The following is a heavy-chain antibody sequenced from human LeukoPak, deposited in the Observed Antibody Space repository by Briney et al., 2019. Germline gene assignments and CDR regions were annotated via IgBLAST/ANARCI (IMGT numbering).Heavy chain of an antibody. V-gene: IGHV3-23*01. CDR3: AKVKDFWSGYQGIWGYHFDY. J-gene: IGHJ4*02. D-gene: IGHD3-3*01. CDR2: ISGSGGST. CDR1: GGSISSYY. Sequence: ETLSLTCTVSGGSISSYYWSWIRQPPGKGLEWVSAISGSGGSTYYADSVKGRFTISRDNSKNTLYLQMNSLRAEDTAVYYCAKVKDFWSGYQGIWGYHFDYWGQGTLVTVSS.